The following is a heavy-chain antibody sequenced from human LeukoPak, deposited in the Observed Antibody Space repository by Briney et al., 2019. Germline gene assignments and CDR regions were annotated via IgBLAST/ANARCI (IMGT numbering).Heavy chain of an antibody. CDR2: IIPVFGTA. CDR3: ARGRGELLLDSNWFDP. D-gene: IGHD1-26*01. V-gene: IGHV1-69*05. Sequence: SVKVSCKASGGTFSSYAISWVRQAPGQGLEWMGRIIPVFGTANYAQKFQGRVTITTDESTSTAYMELSSLRSEDTAVYYCARGRGELLLDSNWFDPWGQGTLVTVSS. J-gene: IGHJ5*02. CDR1: GGTFSSYA.